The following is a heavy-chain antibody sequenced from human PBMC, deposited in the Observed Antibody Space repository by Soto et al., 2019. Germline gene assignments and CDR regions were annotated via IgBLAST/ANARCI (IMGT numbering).Heavy chain of an antibody. CDR3: AREEGTELDF. J-gene: IGHJ4*02. CDR1: GYTFTDAY. D-gene: IGHD1-7*01. Sequence: QVRLVQSGAEVKKPGASVKVTCKPSGYTFTDAYIHWVRQAPGQGLEWLGWINPKNGGTNYAQKFQGRVTMPRDTSSSTAFMELSSLNSNDPAVYYCAREEGTELDFWGQGTLVTVSS. CDR2: INPKNGGT. V-gene: IGHV1-2*02.